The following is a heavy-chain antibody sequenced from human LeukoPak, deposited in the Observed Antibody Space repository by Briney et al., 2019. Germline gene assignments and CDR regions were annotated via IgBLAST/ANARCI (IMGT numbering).Heavy chain of an antibody. CDR3: ARHSSGYLSYFDY. Sequence: PSETLSLTCAVYGGSFSGYYWSWIRQPPGKGLEWIGEINHSGSTNYNPSLKSRVTISVDTSKNQFSLKLSSVTAADTAVYYCARHSSGYLSYFDYWGQGTLVTVSS. V-gene: IGHV4-34*01. D-gene: IGHD3-22*01. CDR1: GGSFSGYY. CDR2: INHSGST. J-gene: IGHJ4*02.